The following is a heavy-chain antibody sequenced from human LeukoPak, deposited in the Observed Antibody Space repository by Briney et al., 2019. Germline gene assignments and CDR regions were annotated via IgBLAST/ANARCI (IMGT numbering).Heavy chain of an antibody. J-gene: IGHJ4*02. Sequence: ASVKVSCKASGYTFTRYGISWVRQAPGQGLEWMGWISASNGNTNYAQKVQDRVTMTTDTSTTTAYMELRSLRSDDTAVYYCASRSPSSGWSHDFDSWGQGTLITVSS. CDR3: ASRSPSSGWSHDFDS. CDR1: GYTFTRYG. D-gene: IGHD6-19*01. CDR2: ISASNGNT. V-gene: IGHV1-18*04.